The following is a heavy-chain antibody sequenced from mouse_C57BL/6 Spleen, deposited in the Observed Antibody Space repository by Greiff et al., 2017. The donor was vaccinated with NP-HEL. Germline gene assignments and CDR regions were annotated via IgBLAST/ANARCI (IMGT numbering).Heavy chain of an antibody. CDR1: GYTFTSYW. CDR2: IHPNSGST. D-gene: IGHD1-1*01. CDR3: ARDYGSSYWYFDV. J-gene: IGHJ1*03. Sequence: VQLQQPGAELVKPGASVKLSCKASGYTFTSYWMHWVKQRPGQGLEWIGMIHPNSGSTNYNAKFKSKATLTVDKSSSTAYMQLSSLTSEDSAVYYCARDYGSSYWYFDVWGTGTTVTVSS. V-gene: IGHV1-64*01.